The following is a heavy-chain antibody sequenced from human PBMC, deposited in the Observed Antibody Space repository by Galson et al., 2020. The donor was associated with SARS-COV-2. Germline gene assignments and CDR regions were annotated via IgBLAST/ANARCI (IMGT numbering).Heavy chain of an antibody. V-gene: IGHV2-70*01. CDR2: IDSDDDK. CDR3: ARQYCSGGWVDAFDI. J-gene: IGHJ3*02. CDR1: GFSLSTSGMC. Sequence: SGPTLVKPTQTLTLTCTFSGFSLSTSGMCVSWIRQPPGKALEWPALIDSDDDKYYSTSLKTRLTISKDTSKNQVVLTMTNMDPVDTATYYCARQYCSGGWVDAFDIWGQGTMVTVSS. D-gene: IGHD2-15*01.